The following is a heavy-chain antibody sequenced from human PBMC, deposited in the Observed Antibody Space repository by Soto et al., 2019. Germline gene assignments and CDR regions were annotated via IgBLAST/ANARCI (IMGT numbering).Heavy chain of an antibody. J-gene: IGHJ3*01. CDR2: IYYSGST. CDR3: AKDSVSYNGIYDAFDV. D-gene: IGHD1-26*01. CDR1: GGSISSYY. Sequence: SETLSLTCTVSGGSISSYYWSWIRQPPGKGLEWIGYIYYSGSTNYNPSLKSRVTISVDTSKNQFSLKLSSVTAADTAIYFCAKDSVSYNGIYDAFDVWGQGTVVTVSS. V-gene: IGHV4-59*12.